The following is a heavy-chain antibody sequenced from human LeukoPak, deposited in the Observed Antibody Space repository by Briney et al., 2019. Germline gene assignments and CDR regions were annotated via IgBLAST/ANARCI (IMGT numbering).Heavy chain of an antibody. Sequence: ASVKVSCKASGGTFSSYAISWVRQAPGQRLEWMGWINAGNGNTKYSQKFQGRVTITRDTSASTAYMELSSLRSEDTAVYYCAIIMEVGATITSDYWGQGTLVTVSS. V-gene: IGHV1-3*01. CDR3: AIIMEVGATITSDY. CDR2: INAGNGNT. CDR1: GGTFSSYA. D-gene: IGHD1-26*01. J-gene: IGHJ4*02.